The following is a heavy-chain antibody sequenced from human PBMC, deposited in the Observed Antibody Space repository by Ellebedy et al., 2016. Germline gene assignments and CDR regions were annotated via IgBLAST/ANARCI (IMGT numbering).Heavy chain of an antibody. V-gene: IGHV5-51*01. CDR3: ARHPITMVRGITYGMDV. CDR1: GYSFTTYW. D-gene: IGHD3-10*01. CDR2: IYPGDSDT. Sequence: GESLKISXKGSGYSFTTYWIGWVRQMPGKGLEWMGIIYPGDSDTRYSPSFQGQVTISADKSITTAYLQWSSLKASDTAMYYCARHPITMVRGITYGMDVWGQGTTVTVSS. J-gene: IGHJ6*02.